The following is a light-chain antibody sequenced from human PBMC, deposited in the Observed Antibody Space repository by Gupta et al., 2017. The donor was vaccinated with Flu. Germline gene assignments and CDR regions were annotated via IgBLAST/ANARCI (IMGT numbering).Light chain of an antibody. CDR1: SSDVGSYNL. CDR3: CSYAGSSTYVV. CDR2: EGS. V-gene: IGLV2-23*01. Sequence: ALTHTDSVFGSPEQSITIVCTRTSSDVGSYNLVSWYQRHPGNAPQLMIYEGSKRPSGVSNRFSDSKSGKTDSLTISGLQAEDEADYCCCSYAGSSTYVVLGGGTKLTVL. J-gene: IGLJ2*01.